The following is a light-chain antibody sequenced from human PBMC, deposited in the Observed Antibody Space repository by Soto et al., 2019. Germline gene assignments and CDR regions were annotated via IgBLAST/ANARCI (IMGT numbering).Light chain of an antibody. V-gene: IGKV1-5*03. CDR2: KAS. Sequence: DIQMTQSPSTLSASVGDRVTITCRASQTISTLLAWYQQRPGKAPNLLIYKASSLESGVPSRFSGSGSGTEFTLTISSLQPDDFATYFCQQYSTYPWTIGQGTEVEVK. CDR1: QTISTL. CDR3: QQYSTYPWT. J-gene: IGKJ1*01.